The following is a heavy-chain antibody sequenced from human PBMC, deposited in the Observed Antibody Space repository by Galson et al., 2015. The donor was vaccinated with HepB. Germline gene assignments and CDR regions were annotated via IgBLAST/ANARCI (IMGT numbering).Heavy chain of an antibody. V-gene: IGHV3-30*18. CDR2: ISYDGSNK. D-gene: IGHD4-17*01. CDR1: GFTFSSYG. CDR3: AKDQFVATVTGGDY. J-gene: IGHJ4*02. Sequence: SLRLSCAASGFTFSSYGMHWARQAPGKGLEWVAVISYDGSNKYYADSVKGRFTISRDNSKNTLYLQMNSLRAEDTAVYYCAKDQFVATVTGGDYWGQGTLVTVSS.